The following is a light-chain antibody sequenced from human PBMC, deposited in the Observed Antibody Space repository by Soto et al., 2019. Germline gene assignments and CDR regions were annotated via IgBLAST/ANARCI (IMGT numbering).Light chain of an antibody. V-gene: IGKV1-12*01. Sequence: DIQMTQFPLSLSASVGDRVTITCRASQTIRSHLNWYQQKPGEAPKIVIYATSSLQSGVPSRFSGSGSGTDFTLTISSLQPEDFATYYCQQANSFPLTFGGGTKVDIK. CDR3: QQANSFPLT. J-gene: IGKJ4*01. CDR1: QTIRSH. CDR2: ATS.